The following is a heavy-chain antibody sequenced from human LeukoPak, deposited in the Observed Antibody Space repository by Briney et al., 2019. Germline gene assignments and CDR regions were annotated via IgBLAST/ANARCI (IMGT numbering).Heavy chain of an antibody. D-gene: IGHD3-16*01. CDR3: ARDPPSRGTRYFDY. J-gene: IGHJ4*02. CDR1: GFTFSRYS. CDR2: ISSSSSNK. V-gene: IGHV3-21*01. Sequence: GGSLRLSCAASGFTFSRYSMNWVRQAPGEGPEWVSSISSSSSNKDYVDSVKGRFTVSRDNAKNSLYLQMDSLRVEDTAVYYCARDPPSRGTRYFDYWGQGILVTASS.